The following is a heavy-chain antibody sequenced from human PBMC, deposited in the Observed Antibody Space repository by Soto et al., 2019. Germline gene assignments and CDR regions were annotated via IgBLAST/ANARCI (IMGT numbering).Heavy chain of an antibody. D-gene: IGHD5-12*01. V-gene: IGHV3-30*18. Sequence: QVQLVESGGGVVPPGRSLRLSCAASGFTFSAYGMHRVRQAPGKGLEWVAVISYDGSDKYYADSVKGRFTISRDNSKNTLYLQVNSLRAEDTAVYYCAKDRWRQSSPGFWGQGTLVTVSS. CDR2: ISYDGSDK. CDR3: AKDRWRQSSPGF. CDR1: GFTFSAYG. J-gene: IGHJ4*02.